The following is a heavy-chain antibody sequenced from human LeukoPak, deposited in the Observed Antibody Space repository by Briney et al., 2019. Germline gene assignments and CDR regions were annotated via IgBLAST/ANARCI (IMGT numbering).Heavy chain of an antibody. CDR1: GYTFTSYD. V-gene: IGHV1-8*01. D-gene: IGHD2-2*01. CDR3: AYCSSTSCRTGADY. CDR2: MNPNSGNT. J-gene: IGHJ4*02. Sequence: ASVKVSCKASGYTFTSYDINWVRQATGQGLEWLGWMNPNSGNTGYAQKFQGRVTITRHTSISTAYMELSSLRSEDTAVYYCAYCSSTSCRTGADYWGQGTLVTVSS.